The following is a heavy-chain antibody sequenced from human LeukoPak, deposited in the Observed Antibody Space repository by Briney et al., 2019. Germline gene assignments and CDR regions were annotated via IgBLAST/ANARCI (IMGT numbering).Heavy chain of an antibody. CDR3: AKYVGQSGSNYYGLDV. D-gene: IGHD1-26*01. Sequence: GGSLRLSCAASGFTFSNNAMNWVRQAPGKGLEWVSGITASGGSTYYTDSVKGRFTISRDNSKNTLFMQMNSLRDEDTALYYCAKYVGQSGSNYYGLDVWGQGTAVTVSS. CDR2: ITASGGST. J-gene: IGHJ6*02. CDR1: GFTFSNNA. V-gene: IGHV3-23*01.